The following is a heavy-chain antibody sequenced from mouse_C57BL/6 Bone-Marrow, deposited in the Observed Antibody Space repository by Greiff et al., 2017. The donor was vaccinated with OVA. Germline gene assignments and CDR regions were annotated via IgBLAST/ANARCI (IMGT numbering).Heavy chain of an antibody. V-gene: IGHV5-6*01. Sequence: EVKLVESGGDLVKPGGSLKLSCAASGFTFSSYGMSWVRQTPDKRLEWVATISSGGSYTYYPDSVKGRFTISRDNAKNTLYLQMSSLKSEDTAMYYCAREVLRYPSYWYFDVWGTGTTVTVSS. D-gene: IGHD1-1*01. CDR2: ISSGGSYT. CDR1: GFTFSSYG. CDR3: AREVLRYPSYWYFDV. J-gene: IGHJ1*03.